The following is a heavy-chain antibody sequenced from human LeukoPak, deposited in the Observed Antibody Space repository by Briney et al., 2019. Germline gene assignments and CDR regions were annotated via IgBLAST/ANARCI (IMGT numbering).Heavy chain of an antibody. CDR2: ISAYNGNT. Sequence: ASVKVSCKASGYTFTSYGISWVRQAPGQGLEWMGWISAYNGNTNYAQKLQGRVTMTTDTSTSTAYMELRSLRSDDTAVYYCVRSERYCDPFPGYYGMDVWGQGTTVTVSS. CDR1: GYTFTSYG. V-gene: IGHV1-18*01. CDR3: VRSERYCDPFPGYYGMDV. D-gene: IGHD3-9*01. J-gene: IGHJ6*02.